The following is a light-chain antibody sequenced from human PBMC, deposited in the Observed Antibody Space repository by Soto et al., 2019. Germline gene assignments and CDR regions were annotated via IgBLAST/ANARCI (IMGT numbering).Light chain of an antibody. CDR3: QQYNNSPPIT. CDR2: AAS. V-gene: IGKV3-15*01. CDR1: QSVSGN. Sequence: EIVMTQSPATLSVSPGERATLSCSASQSVSGNLAWYEQKPVQAPRVLSYAASTRATGIPARFSGSGSGTEFTLTNSSLQSEDVAVYYCQQYNNSPPITFGPGTKVDI. J-gene: IGKJ3*01.